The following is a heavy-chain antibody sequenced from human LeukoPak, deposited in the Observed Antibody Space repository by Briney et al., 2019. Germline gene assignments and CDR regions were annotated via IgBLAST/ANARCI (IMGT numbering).Heavy chain of an antibody. V-gene: IGHV4-34*01. Sequence: SETLSLTCAVYGGSFSGYYWSWIRQPPGKGLEWTGEINHSGSTNYNPPLKSRVTISVDTSKNQFSLKLSSVTAADTAVYYCARGGDIVVVPVIWGQGTLVTVSS. D-gene: IGHD2-2*01. CDR2: INHSGST. CDR1: GGSFSGYY. J-gene: IGHJ4*02. CDR3: ARGGDIVVVPVI.